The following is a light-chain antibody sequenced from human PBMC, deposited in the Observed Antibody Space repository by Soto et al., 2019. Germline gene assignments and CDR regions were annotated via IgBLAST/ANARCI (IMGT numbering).Light chain of an antibody. CDR3: QQYAAHSQVT. CDR1: QSISTS. J-gene: IGKJ2*01. Sequence: DIQMTQSPSTVSASVGDRVAITCRASQSISTSLAWYQQKPGKAPRLLIYRASSLEEGVPSRFSGSGSGTAFTLTIGGLQPDDFAIYYCQQYAAHSQVTFGQGTKLEI. CDR2: RAS. V-gene: IGKV1-5*03.